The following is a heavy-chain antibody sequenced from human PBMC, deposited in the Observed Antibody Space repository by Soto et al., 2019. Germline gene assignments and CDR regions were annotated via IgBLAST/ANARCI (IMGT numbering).Heavy chain of an antibody. CDR2: IIPILGIA. CDR1: GGTFSSYT. V-gene: IGHV1-69*04. D-gene: IGHD6-13*01. Sequence: ASVKVSCKASGGTFSSYTISWVRQAPGQGLEWMGRIIPILGIANYAQKLQGRVTMTTDTSTSTAYMELRSLRSDDTAVYYCARDDRAAAGHTNYYYYGMDVWGQGTTVTVSS. J-gene: IGHJ6*02. CDR3: ARDDRAAAGHTNYYYYGMDV.